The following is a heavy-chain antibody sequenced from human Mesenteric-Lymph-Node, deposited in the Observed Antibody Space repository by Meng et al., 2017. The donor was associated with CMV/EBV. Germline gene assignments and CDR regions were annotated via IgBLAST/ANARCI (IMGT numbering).Heavy chain of an antibody. V-gene: IGHV4-4*02. J-gene: IGHJ4*02. D-gene: IGHD3-10*01. CDR1: GGSITSSNL. CDR2: ISLSGST. CDR3: ALNSGSASLDY. Sequence: LTCAVCGGSITSSNLWSWVRQSPGKGLEWIGDISLSGSTNHNPSLKSRVTMSIDKSDNQFSLRLSSVTAADTAIYYCALNSGSASLDYWGQGTLVTVSS.